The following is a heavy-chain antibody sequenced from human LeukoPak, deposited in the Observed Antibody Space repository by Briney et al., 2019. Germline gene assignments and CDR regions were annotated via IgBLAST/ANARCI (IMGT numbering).Heavy chain of an antibody. D-gene: IGHD6-6*01. CDR3: AKGTWSIAARKNAFDI. Sequence: GGSLRLSCAASGFTFSSYAMSWVRQAPGKGLEWVSAIRGSGGSTYYADSVKGRFTISRDNSKNTLYLQMNSLRAEDTAVYYCAKGTWSIAARKNAFDIWGQGTMVTVSS. V-gene: IGHV3-23*01. J-gene: IGHJ3*02. CDR2: IRGSGGST. CDR1: GFTFSSYA.